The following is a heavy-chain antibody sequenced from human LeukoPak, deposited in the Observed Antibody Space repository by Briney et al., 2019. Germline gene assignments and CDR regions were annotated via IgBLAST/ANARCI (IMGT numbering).Heavy chain of an antibody. CDR3: AKSSSGYYPLGDFDY. D-gene: IGHD3-22*01. V-gene: IGHV3-23*01. CDR2: ISGSGGST. Sequence: PGGSLRLSCAASGFTFNNFAMTWVRQAPGKGLEWVSSISGSGGSTYYADSVKGRVTISRDNCKNTLYVQMNSLRAEDTAVYYCAKSSSGYYPLGDFDYWGQGTLVTVSS. CDR1: GFTFNNFA. J-gene: IGHJ4*02.